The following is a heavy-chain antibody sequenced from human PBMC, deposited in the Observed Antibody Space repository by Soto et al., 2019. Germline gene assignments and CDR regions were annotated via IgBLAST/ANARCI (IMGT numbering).Heavy chain of an antibody. Sequence: ALVKVSCKASGYTFTGYYMHWVRQAPGQGLEWMGWIDPNSGGTNYAQKFQGWVTMTRDTSISTAYMELSRLRSDDTAVYYCARDQSYYDSSGYYSSPWYYYGMDVWGQGTTVTVSS. D-gene: IGHD3-22*01. CDR1: GYTFTGYY. V-gene: IGHV1-2*04. J-gene: IGHJ6*02. CDR2: IDPNSGGT. CDR3: ARDQSYYDSSGYYSSPWYYYGMDV.